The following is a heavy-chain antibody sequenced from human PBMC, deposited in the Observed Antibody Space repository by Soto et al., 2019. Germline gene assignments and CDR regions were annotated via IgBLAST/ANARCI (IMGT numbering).Heavy chain of an antibody. V-gene: IGHV4-59*01. Sequence: SETLSLTCTVSGGSISSYYWSWIRQPPGKGLEWIGYIYYSGSTNYNPSLKSRVTISVDASKNQFSLKLSSVTAADTAVYYCAAQTYYYDSSGYYSGAFDIWGQGTMVTVSS. CDR3: AAQTYYYDSSGYYSGAFDI. CDR2: IYYSGST. J-gene: IGHJ3*02. CDR1: GGSISSYY. D-gene: IGHD3-22*01.